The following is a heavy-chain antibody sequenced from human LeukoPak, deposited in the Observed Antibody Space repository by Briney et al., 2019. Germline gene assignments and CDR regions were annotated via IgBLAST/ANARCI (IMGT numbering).Heavy chain of an antibody. CDR1: GYTFTGYY. Sequence: GASVTVSCKASGYTFTGYYMHRVRQAPGQGLEWMGWINPNSGGTNYAQKFQGRVTMTRNTSISTAHMELSRLRSDDTAVYYCARGLPRIAVAGNNWFDPWGQGTLVTVSS. CDR2: INPNSGGT. CDR3: ARGLPRIAVAGNNWFDP. D-gene: IGHD6-19*01. V-gene: IGHV1-2*02. J-gene: IGHJ5*02.